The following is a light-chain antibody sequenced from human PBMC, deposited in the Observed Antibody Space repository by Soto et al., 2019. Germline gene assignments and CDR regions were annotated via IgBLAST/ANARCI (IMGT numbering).Light chain of an antibody. J-gene: IGKJ2*01. Sequence: IQMTQSPSTLSASVGARVTITCRASQGIRKCLCWYQQKLGKAPKRLIYAASIWQSGVPSRFSGSGSGTEFTLTISSWQPEDLATYYCLQHNTYPPVLGQGTQLEIK. V-gene: IGKV1-17*01. CDR2: AAS. CDR3: LQHNTYPPV. CDR1: QGIRKC.